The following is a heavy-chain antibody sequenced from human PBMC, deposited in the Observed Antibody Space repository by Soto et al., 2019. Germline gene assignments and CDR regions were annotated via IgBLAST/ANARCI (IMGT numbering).Heavy chain of an antibody. V-gene: IGHV5-51*01. J-gene: IGHJ4*02. D-gene: IGHD3-3*01. Sequence: GESLKISCKGSGYTFTRYWIGWVRQMPGKGLEWMGIIYPGDSDTRYSPSFQGQVTISADKSITTAYLQWSSLQASDTAMYYCARLLPSCAYYMIDYWGQEALVTV. CDR3: ARLLPSCAYYMIDY. CDR1: GYTFTRYW. CDR2: IYPGDSDT.